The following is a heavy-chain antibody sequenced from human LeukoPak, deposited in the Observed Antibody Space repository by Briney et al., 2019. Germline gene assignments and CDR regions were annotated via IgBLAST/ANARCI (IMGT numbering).Heavy chain of an antibody. CDR1: GYTFTSYG. CDR2: ISAYNGNT. D-gene: IGHD3-3*01. J-gene: IGHJ4*02. CDR3: ARGAYYDFWSGCLYFDY. V-gene: IGHV1-18*01. Sequence: ASVKVSCKASGYTFTSYGISWVRQAPGQGLEWMGWISAYNGNTNYAQKLQGRVTMTTDTSASTAYMELRSLRSDDTAVYYCARGAYYDFWSGCLYFDYWGQGTLVTVSS.